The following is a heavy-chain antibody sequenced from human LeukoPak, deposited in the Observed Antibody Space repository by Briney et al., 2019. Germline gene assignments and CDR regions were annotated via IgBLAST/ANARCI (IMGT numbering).Heavy chain of an antibody. CDR2: IYCSGST. V-gene: IGHV4-39*02. J-gene: IGHJ4*02. Sequence: SETLSLTCTVSGGSISSSSYYWGWIRQPPGKGLEWIGSIYCSGSTYYNPSLKSRVTISVDTSKNQFSLKLSSVTAADTAVYYCARDIAVAFFDYWGQGTLVTVSS. D-gene: IGHD6-19*01. CDR3: ARDIAVAFFDY. CDR1: GGSISSSSYY.